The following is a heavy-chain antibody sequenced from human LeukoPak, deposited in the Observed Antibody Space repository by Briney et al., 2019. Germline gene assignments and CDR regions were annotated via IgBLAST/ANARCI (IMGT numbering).Heavy chain of an antibody. D-gene: IGHD6-13*01. V-gene: IGHV1-18*01. CDR1: GYTFTSYG. CDR3: ARDVYSIAAAGTFDY. CDR2: ISAYNGNT. Sequence: GASVKVSCKASGYTFTSYGISWVRQAPGQGLEWMGWISAYNGNTNYGQKLQGRVTMTTDTSTSTAYMELRSLRSDDTAVYYCARDVYSIAAAGTFDYWGQGTLVTVSS. J-gene: IGHJ4*02.